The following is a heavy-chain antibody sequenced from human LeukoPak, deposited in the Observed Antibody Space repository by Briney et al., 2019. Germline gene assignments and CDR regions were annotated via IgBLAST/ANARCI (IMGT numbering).Heavy chain of an antibody. CDR2: INPNSGGT. Sequence: ASVKVSCKASGYTFTAYYMHWVRRAPGQGREWMGWINPNSGGTDYTQKFQGRVTMTRDTSISTAHMELSRLRSDDTAVYYCARDGGAYCGGDCYFADDYWGQGTLVTVSS. J-gene: IGHJ4*02. CDR1: GYTFTAYY. V-gene: IGHV1-2*02. D-gene: IGHD2-21*02. CDR3: ARDGGAYCGGDCYFADDY.